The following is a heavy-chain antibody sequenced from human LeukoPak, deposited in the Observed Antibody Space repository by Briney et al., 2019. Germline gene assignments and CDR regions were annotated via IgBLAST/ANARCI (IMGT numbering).Heavy chain of an antibody. V-gene: IGHV4-59*08. D-gene: IGHD6-19*01. CDR3: ARHGSYWSFDL. J-gene: IGHJ2*01. CDR2: SYYSGST. Sequence: SETLSLTCTVSGGSISSYYWSWIRQPPRKGLEWIGYSYYSGSTNYNPSLKSRITISVGTSKNQFSLKLSSVTAADTAVYYCARHGSYWSFDLWGRGTLVTVSS. CDR1: GGSISSYY.